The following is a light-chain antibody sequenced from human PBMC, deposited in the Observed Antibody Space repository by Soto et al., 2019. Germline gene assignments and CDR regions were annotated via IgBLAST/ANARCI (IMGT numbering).Light chain of an antibody. CDR2: DTS. V-gene: IGKV3-11*01. CDR3: QQRSNWPLT. J-gene: IGKJ4*01. Sequence: EIVLTQSPATLSLSPGERATLSCRASQSVGSPLAWYQQKPGQAPRLLIYDTSNRATGIPARFSGSGSGTDFTLTISYLEPEDFAVYYCQQRSNWPLTFGGGTKVDIK. CDR1: QSVGSP.